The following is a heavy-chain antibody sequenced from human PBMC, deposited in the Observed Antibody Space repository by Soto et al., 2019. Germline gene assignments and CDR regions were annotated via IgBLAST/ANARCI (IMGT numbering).Heavy chain of an antibody. Sequence: QVQLVQSGAEVKKPGSSVKVSCKASGGTFSSYAISWVRQAPGQGLEWMGGIIPIFGTANYAQKFQGRVTITADESTSMAYMGLSSLRSEDTAVYYCARSGEQQLVSYWYFDLWGRGTLVTVSS. CDR1: GGTFSSYA. CDR2: IIPIFGTA. D-gene: IGHD6-13*01. J-gene: IGHJ2*01. CDR3: ARSGEQQLVSYWYFDL. V-gene: IGHV1-69*01.